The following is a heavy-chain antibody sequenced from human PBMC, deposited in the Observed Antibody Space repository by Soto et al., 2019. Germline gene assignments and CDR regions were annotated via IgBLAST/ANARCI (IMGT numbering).Heavy chain of an antibody. CDR1: GFTFDDYA. CDR3: AKGPGLRYFDWPYY. V-gene: IGHV3-9*01. J-gene: IGHJ4*02. CDR2: ISWNSGSI. D-gene: IGHD3-9*01. Sequence: DVQLVESGGGLVQPGRSLRLSCAASGFTFDDYAMHWVRQAPGKGLEWVSGISWNSGSIGYADSVKGRFTISRDNAKNSLYLQMNSLRAEDTALYYCAKGPGLRYFDWPYYWGQGTLVTVSS.